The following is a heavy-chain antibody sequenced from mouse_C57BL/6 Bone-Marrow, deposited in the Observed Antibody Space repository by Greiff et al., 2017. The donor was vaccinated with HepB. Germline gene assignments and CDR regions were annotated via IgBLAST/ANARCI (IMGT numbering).Heavy chain of an antibody. D-gene: IGHD3-2*02. V-gene: IGHV1-61*01. CDR2: IYPSDSET. J-gene: IGHJ2*01. Sequence: VQLQQPGAELVRPGSSVKLSCKASGYTFTSYWMDWVKQRPGQGLEWIGNIYPSDSETHYNQKFKDKATLTVDKSSSTAYMQLSSLTSEDSAVYYCARRGTAQAPFDYWGQGTTLTVSS. CDR3: ARRGTAQAPFDY. CDR1: GYTFTSYW.